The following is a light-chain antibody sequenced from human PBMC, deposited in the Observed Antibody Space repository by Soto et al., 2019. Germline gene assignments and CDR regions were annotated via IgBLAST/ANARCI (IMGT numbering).Light chain of an antibody. Sequence: QSALTQHASVSGSPGQSITISCTGTRSDIGAYNLVSWYQQHPGEVPKLILYDVNVRPSGVSNRFSGSKSGNTASLTISGLQAEDETDYYCTSCTTSTTMIFGGGTKLTVL. V-gene: IGLV2-14*03. J-gene: IGLJ2*01. CDR3: TSCTTSTTMI. CDR1: RSDIGAYNL. CDR2: DVN.